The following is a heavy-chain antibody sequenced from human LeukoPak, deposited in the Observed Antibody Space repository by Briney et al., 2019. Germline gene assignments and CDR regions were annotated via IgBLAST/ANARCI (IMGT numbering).Heavy chain of an antibody. J-gene: IGHJ6*03. CDR1: GGSISGFY. CDR2: IHYSGST. Sequence: SETLSLTCTVSGGSISGFYWSWIWQPPGEGLEWIGNIHYSGSTNYNPSLKSPTTISVDTSKNQFSLKLSSVTAADTAVYYCARGTYYYDSSGYYYDPYYYYYMDVWGKGTTVTISS. CDR3: ARGTYYYDSSGYYYDPYYYYYMDV. V-gene: IGHV4-59*08. D-gene: IGHD3-22*01.